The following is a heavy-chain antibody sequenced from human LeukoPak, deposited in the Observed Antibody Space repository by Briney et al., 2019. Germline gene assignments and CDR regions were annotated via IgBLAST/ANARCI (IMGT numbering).Heavy chain of an antibody. D-gene: IGHD3-16*01. CDR1: GGSISSYY. CDR3: ASMEESSGYFDY. Sequence: SETLSLTCTVSGGSISSYYWSWIRQPPGKGLEWIGYIYYSGSTNYNPSLESRVTISVDTSKNQFSLKLGSVTAADTAVYYCASMEESSGYFDYWGQGTLVTVSS. J-gene: IGHJ4*02. CDR2: IYYSGST. V-gene: IGHV4-59*01.